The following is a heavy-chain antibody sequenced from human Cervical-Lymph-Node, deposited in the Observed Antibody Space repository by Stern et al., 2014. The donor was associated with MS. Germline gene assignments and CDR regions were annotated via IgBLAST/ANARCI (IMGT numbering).Heavy chain of an antibody. Sequence: MQLVESGGGVVQPGRSLRLSCAASGFTFSSYSMLWVRQAPGKGLEWVALITYDGSSTFYADSVKGRLTISRDTSKKPLFLPLNSLRTEVSAVYYCSRDGRDVWGQGTLVTVSS. J-gene: IGHJ4*02. CDR3: SRDGRDV. CDR1: GFTFSSYS. CDR2: ITYDGSST. V-gene: IGHV3-30-3*01.